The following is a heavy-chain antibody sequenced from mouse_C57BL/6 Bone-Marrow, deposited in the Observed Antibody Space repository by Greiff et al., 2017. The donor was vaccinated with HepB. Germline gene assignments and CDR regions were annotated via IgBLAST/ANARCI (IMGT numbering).Heavy chain of an antibody. CDR2: IDPSDSYT. CDR1: GYTFTSYW. CDR3: AGIYYGNYYFDY. Sequence: VQLQQPGAELVMPGASVKLSCKASGYTFTSYWMHWVKQRPGQGLEWIGEIDPSDSYTNYNQKFKGKSTLTVDKSSSTAYMQLSSLTSEDSAVYYCAGIYYGNYYFDYWGQGTTLTVSS. J-gene: IGHJ2*01. V-gene: IGHV1-69*01. D-gene: IGHD2-1*01.